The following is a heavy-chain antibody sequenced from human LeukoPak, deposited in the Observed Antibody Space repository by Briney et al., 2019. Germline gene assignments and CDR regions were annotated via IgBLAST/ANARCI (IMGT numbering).Heavy chain of an antibody. CDR1: GFTFSSCA. J-gene: IGHJ4*02. V-gene: IGHV3-23*01. CDR2: ISASGGTT. CDR3: AKDPTDFDSSGQTYFDY. Sequence: GGSLRLSCAASGFTFSSCAMSWDRQAPGKGLEWVSGISASGGTTYYADSVKGRFTISRDNSKNTLVLQLNSLRAEDTAVYYRAKDPTDFDSSGQTYFDYWGQGTLVTVSS. D-gene: IGHD3-22*01.